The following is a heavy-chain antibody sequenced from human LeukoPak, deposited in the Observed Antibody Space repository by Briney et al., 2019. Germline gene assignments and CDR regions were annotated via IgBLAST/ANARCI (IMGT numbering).Heavy chain of an antibody. D-gene: IGHD2-2*01. Sequence: SETLSLTCTVSGYSISSGYYWGWIRQPPGKGLEWIGSIYHSGSTYYNPSLKSRVTMSVDTSKNQFSLKLSSVTAADTAVYYCARGKYQLAPTNWFDPWGQGTLVTVSS. CDR3: ARGKYQLAPTNWFDP. CDR2: IYHSGST. J-gene: IGHJ5*02. V-gene: IGHV4-38-2*02. CDR1: GYSISSGYY.